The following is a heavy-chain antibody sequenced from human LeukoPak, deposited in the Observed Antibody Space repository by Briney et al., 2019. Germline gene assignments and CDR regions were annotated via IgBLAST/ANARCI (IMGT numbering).Heavy chain of an antibody. CDR1: GGTFSSYA. CDR3: ATAFLEWPPAFDP. V-gene: IGHV1-69*06. CDR2: IIPIFGTA. Sequence: SVKVSCKASGGTFSSYAISWVRQAPGQRLEWMGRIIPIFGTANYAQKFQGRVTMTEDTSTDTAYMELSSLRSEDTAVYYCATAFLEWPPAFDPWGQGTLVTVSS. D-gene: IGHD3-3*02. J-gene: IGHJ5*02.